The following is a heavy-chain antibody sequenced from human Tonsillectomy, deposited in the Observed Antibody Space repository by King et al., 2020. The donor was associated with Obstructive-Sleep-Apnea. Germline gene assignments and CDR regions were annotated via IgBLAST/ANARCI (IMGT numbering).Heavy chain of an antibody. CDR2: ISNDGSNK. V-gene: IGHV3-30-3*01. CDR1: GFTFSNYA. Sequence: VQLVESGGGVFQPGRSLRRSCAASGFTFSNYAIHWFRQAPGMGREWLAFISNDGSNKYYADSVKGRFTISRDNSKNTLYLQMNSLRAEDTAVYYCARPIAVTGTAIDYWGQGTLVTVSS. J-gene: IGHJ4*02. D-gene: IGHD6-19*01. CDR3: ARPIAVTGTAIDY.